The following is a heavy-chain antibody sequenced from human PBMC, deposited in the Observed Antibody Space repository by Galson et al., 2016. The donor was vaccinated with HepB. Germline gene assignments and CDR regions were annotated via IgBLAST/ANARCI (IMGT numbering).Heavy chain of an antibody. V-gene: IGHV3-7*03. Sequence: SLRLSCAASGFSLSSYWMSWVRQAPGKGLEWVATMNQDGSVKFYVDSVKGRFTISRDNDKSSLHVQMDSLRAQDTAVYYCARDMTKVTTSGPDDLIYNYYGMDVWGQGTTVTV. CDR1: GFSLSSYW. D-gene: IGHD4-17*01. CDR2: MNQDGSVK. CDR3: ARDMTKVTTSGPDDLIYNYYGMDV. J-gene: IGHJ6*02.